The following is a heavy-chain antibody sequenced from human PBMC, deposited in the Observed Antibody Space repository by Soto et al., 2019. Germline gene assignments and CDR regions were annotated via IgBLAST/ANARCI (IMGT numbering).Heavy chain of an antibody. CDR2: LWADGSHE. J-gene: IGHJ3*02. D-gene: IGHD3-16*01. CDR3: AREPTGGNDAFHI. CDR1: GFTFSIYG. Sequence: QVQLEESGGGVVQPGRSLRLSCAASGFTFSIYGMHWVRQAPGKGLEWVASLWADGSHECYADSVKGRFTVSRDNSKSTVYLQMNSLRAEDTALYYCAREPTGGNDAFHIWGQGTMVTVSS. V-gene: IGHV3-33*01.